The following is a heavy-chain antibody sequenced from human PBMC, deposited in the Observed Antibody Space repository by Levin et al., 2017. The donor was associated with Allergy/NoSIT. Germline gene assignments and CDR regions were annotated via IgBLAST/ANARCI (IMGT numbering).Heavy chain of an antibody. Sequence: GGSLRLSCAASGFTFSSYGMHWVRQAPGKGLEWVAVISYDGSNKYYADSVKGRFTISRDNSKNTLYLQMNSLRAEDTAVYYCAKGDYCSSTSCYDDYFDYWGQGTLVTVSS. V-gene: IGHV3-30*18. CDR2: ISYDGSNK. CDR1: GFTFSSYG. D-gene: IGHD2-2*01. J-gene: IGHJ4*02. CDR3: AKGDYCSSTSCYDDYFDY.